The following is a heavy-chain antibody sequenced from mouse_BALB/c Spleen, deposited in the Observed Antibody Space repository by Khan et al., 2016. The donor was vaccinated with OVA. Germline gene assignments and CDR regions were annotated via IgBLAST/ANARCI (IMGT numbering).Heavy chain of an antibody. Sequence: DLVKPGASVKLSCKASGYTFTSYWINWIKQRPGQGLEWIGRIAPGSGSTYYNEMFKGKATLTVDTSSSTADIQLSSLSSEDSAVYFCARAMGGKVPLDYWGQGTTLTVSS. CDR2: IAPGSGST. CDR1: GYTFTSYW. CDR3: ARAMGGKVPLDY. D-gene: IGHD1-1*02. J-gene: IGHJ2*01. V-gene: IGHV1S41*01.